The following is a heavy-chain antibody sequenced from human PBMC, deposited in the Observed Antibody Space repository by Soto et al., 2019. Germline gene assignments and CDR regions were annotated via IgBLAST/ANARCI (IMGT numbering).Heavy chain of an antibody. V-gene: IGHV1-69*13. J-gene: IGHJ6*02. CDR1: GGTFSSYA. CDR3: ARDLKRYYDSSGYGYYYYGMDV. CDR2: IIPIFGTA. Sequence: SVKVSCKASGGTFSSYAISWVRQAPGQGLEWMGGIIPIFGTANCAQKFQGRVTITADESTTTAYMELSSLRSEDTAVYYCARDLKRYYDSSGYGYYYYGMDVWGQGTTVTVSS. D-gene: IGHD3-22*01.